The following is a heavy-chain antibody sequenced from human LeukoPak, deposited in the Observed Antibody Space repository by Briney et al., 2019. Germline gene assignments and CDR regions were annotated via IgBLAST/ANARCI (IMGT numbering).Heavy chain of an antibody. J-gene: IGHJ6*02. D-gene: IGHD6-25*01. CDR2: IHYTGIT. CDR1: GGSISSSSDY. CDR3: VRIAADHPKNYFHYGMDV. Sequence: SETLSLTCTVSGGSISSSSDYWGWVRQPPGRGLEWIGRIHYTGITYYNPTLESRLTTSVDTSKNQFSLKLSSVTAADTAVFYCVRIAADHPKNYFHYGMDVWGQGTTVTVSS. V-gene: IGHV4-39*01.